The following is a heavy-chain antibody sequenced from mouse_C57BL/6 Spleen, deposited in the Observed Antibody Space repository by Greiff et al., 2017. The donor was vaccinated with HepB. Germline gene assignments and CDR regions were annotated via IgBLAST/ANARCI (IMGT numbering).Heavy chain of an antibody. Sequence: DVMLVESGGGLVKPGGSLKLSCAASGFTFSSYTMSWVRQTPEKRLEWVATISGGGGNTYYPDSVKGRFTISRDNAKNTLYLQMSSRRSEDTALYYCARQLRLPFAYWGQGTLVTVSA. CDR1: GFTFSSYT. CDR2: ISGGGGNT. J-gene: IGHJ3*01. V-gene: IGHV5-9*01. D-gene: IGHD3-2*02. CDR3: ARQLRLPFAY.